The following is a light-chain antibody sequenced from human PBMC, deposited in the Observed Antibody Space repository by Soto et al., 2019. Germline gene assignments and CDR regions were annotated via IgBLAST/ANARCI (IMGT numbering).Light chain of an antibody. J-gene: IGLJ3*02. CDR3: CSYAGNSLWV. CDR1: SSDVGGSNL. Sequence: QSALTQPRSVSGSPGQSVTISCTGTSSDVGGSNLVSWYQQHAGRAPKLVIYDVIKRPSGVPDRFSGSKSGNTASLTISGLQVEDEADYYCCSYAGNSLWVFGGGTKLT. V-gene: IGLV2-11*01. CDR2: DVI.